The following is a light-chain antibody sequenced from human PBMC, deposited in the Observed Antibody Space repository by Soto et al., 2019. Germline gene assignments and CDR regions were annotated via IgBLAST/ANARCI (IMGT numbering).Light chain of an antibody. CDR1: SSDVGGYNY. J-gene: IGLJ1*01. V-gene: IGLV2-14*01. CDR3: SSYSISTAYL. Sequence: QSALTQPASVSGSPGQAITISCTGTSSDVGGYNYVSWYQRHPGKAPKLMIYEVSNRPSGVSNRFSGSKSGNTASLTISGLQAEDEADYFCSSYSISTAYLFGTGTKVTVL. CDR2: EVS.